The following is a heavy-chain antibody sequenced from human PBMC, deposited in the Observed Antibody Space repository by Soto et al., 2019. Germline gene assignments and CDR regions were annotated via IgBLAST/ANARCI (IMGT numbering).Heavy chain of an antibody. D-gene: IGHD3-10*01. Sequence: QLQLQESGPGLVKPSETLSLTCTVSGGSISSSSYYWGWIRQPPGKGLEWIGSIYYSGSTYYNPSLKSRVTISVDTSKNQFSLKLSSVTAADTAVYYCARQGQEFGELHLVDYWGQGTLVTVSS. CDR3: ARQGQEFGELHLVDY. J-gene: IGHJ4*02. CDR2: IYYSGST. V-gene: IGHV4-39*01. CDR1: GGSISSSSYY.